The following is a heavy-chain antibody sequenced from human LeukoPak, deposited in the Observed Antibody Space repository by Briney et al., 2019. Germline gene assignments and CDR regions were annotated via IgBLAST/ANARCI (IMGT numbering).Heavy chain of an antibody. V-gene: IGHV3-74*01. CDR3: AREDALERLQ. D-gene: IGHD6-25*01. CDR2: ISSDGSTT. J-gene: IGHJ4*02. CDR1: GLTFRGYW. Sequence: GGSLRLSCVVSGLTFRGYWIHWVRHAPGKGLVWLSRISSDGSTTNYADSVKGRFIISRDNAENTLYMEVNNLRAEDTGLYYCAREDALERLQWGQGTLVTVSS.